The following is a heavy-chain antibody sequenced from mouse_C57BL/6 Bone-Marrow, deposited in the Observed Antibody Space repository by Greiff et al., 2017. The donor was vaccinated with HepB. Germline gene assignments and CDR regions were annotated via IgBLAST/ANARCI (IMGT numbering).Heavy chain of an antibody. V-gene: IGHV1-59*01. CDR1: GYTFTSYW. D-gene: IGHD2-12*01. Sequence: VQLQQPGAELVRPGTSVKLSCKASGYTFTSYWMHWVKQRPGQGLEWIGVIDPSDSYTNYNQKFKGKATLTVDTSSSTAYMQLSSLTFEDSAVYYCARPYTWFAYWGQGTLVTVSA. CDR2: IDPSDSYT. J-gene: IGHJ3*01. CDR3: ARPYTWFAY.